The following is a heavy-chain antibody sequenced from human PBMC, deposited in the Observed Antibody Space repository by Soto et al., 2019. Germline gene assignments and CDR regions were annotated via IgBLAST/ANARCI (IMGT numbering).Heavy chain of an antibody. CDR2: INHSGST. J-gene: IGHJ6*02. CDR3: ARGRQNSCYQSRNYYYYGMDV. Sequence: QVQLQQWGAGLLKPSETLSLTRAVYGGSFSGYYWSWIRQPPGKGLEWIGEINHSGSTNYNPSLKSRVTISVDTSKSQFSLKLSSVTAADTAVYYCARGRQNSCYQSRNYYYYGMDVWGQGPTVTVSS. CDR1: GGSFSGYY. V-gene: IGHV4-34*01. D-gene: IGHD5-12*01.